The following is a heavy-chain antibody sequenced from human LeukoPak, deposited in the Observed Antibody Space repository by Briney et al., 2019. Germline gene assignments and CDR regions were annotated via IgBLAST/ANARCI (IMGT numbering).Heavy chain of an antibody. CDR2: IWYDGSNE. D-gene: IGHD5-12*01. CDR1: GFNLSSYV. V-gene: IGHV3-33*01. CDR3: ASHGGL. Sequence: GGSLTLSCAASGFNLSSYVMHWVRQAPGKGLEWVAVIWYDGSNENYADSVKGRFTISRDNSKNMLWLQMNSLRVEDTALYYCASHGGLWGQGTLVTVSS. J-gene: IGHJ4*02.